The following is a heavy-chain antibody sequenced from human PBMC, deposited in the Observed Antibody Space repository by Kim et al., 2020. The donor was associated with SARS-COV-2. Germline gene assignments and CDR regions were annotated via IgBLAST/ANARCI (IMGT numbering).Heavy chain of an antibody. D-gene: IGHD3-22*01. Sequence: GGSLRLSCAASGFTFSSYSMNWVRQAPGKGLEWVSYISSSSSTIYYADSVKGRFTISRDNAKNSLYLQMNSLRAEDTAVYYCASFKGITMIVPGCSFDIYGQGRMVTVSS. CDR1: GFTFSSYS. CDR2: ISSSSSTI. CDR3: ASFKGITMIVPGCSFDI. V-gene: IGHV3-48*04. J-gene: IGHJ3*02.